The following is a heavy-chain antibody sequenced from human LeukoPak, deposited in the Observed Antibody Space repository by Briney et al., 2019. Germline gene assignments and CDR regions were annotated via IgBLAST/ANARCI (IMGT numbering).Heavy chain of an antibody. Sequence: PGGSLRLSCAACGFTFSHYSIDWVRQAPGKGLERVASITSSSSHIYYADSVKGRFIISRDNAKNELYLQMNSLRAEDTAIYYCARVMMGATVTTFHYYCMDVWGVGTTVTVSS. D-gene: IGHD4-11*01. CDR2: ITSSSSHI. J-gene: IGHJ6*03. V-gene: IGHV3-21*01. CDR1: GFTFSHYS. CDR3: ARVMMGATVTTFHYYCMDV.